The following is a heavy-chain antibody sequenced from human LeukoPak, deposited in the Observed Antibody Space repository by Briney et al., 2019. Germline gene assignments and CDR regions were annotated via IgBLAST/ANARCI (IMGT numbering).Heavy chain of an antibody. CDR3: ARFWRGSSWYLNWSDP. J-gene: IGHJ5*02. V-gene: IGHV4-34*01. CDR2: INHSGST. D-gene: IGHD6-13*01. Sequence: SETLSLTCAVYGGSFSGYYWSWSRQPPGRGLEWIGEINHSGSTNYNPSLKSRVTISVDTSKNQFSLKLSSVTAADTAVYYCARFWRGSSWYLNWSDPWGQGTLVTVSS. CDR1: GGSFSGYY.